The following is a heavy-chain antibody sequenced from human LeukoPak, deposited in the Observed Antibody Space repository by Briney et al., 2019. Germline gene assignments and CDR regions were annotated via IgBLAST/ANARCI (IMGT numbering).Heavy chain of an antibody. CDR2: ISSSSSYI. CDR3: ARDTDVVCIDY. D-gene: IGHD3-22*01. Sequence: GGSLRLSCAASGFTFSSYSMNWVRQAPGKGLEWVSSISSSSSYIYYADSVKGRFTISRDNAKNSLYLQMNSLRAEDTAVYYCARDTDVVCIDYWGQGTLVTVSS. J-gene: IGHJ4*02. V-gene: IGHV3-21*01. CDR1: GFTFSSYS.